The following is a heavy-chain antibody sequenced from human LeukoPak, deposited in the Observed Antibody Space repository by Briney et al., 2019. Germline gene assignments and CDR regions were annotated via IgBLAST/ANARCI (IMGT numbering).Heavy chain of an antibody. CDR3: ARWDYYDSRTFDI. CDR1: SYTFTNYA. J-gene: IGHJ3*02. Sequence: ASVKVSCKASSYTFTNYAFTWVRQAPGQGLEWMGWISIYNGKINYAQKFQGRVTMTTDTSTSTAYMELRSLRSDDTAVYYCARWDYYDSRTFDIWGQGTMVTVSS. CDR2: ISIYNGKI. D-gene: IGHD3-22*01. V-gene: IGHV1-18*01.